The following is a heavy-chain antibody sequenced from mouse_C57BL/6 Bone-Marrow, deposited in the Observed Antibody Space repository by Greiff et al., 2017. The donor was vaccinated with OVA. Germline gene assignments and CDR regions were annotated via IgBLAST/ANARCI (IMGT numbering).Heavy chain of an antibody. CDR2: IDPSDSYT. Sequence: VQLQQPGAELVKPGASVKLSCKASGYTFTSYWMQWVKQRPGQGLEWIGEIDPSDSYTNYNQKFKGKATLTVDTSSSTAYMQLSSLTSEDSAVYYCARRGELPAVWGTGTTVTVSS. V-gene: IGHV1-50*01. CDR1: GYTFTSYW. J-gene: IGHJ1*03. CDR3: ARRGELPAV.